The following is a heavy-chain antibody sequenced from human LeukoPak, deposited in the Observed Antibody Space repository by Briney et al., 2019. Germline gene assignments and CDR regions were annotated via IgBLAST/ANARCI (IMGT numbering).Heavy chain of an antibody. V-gene: IGHV4-39*01. Sequence: PSGTLSLTCTVSGGSISNRNYYWIWIRQPPGKGREWIGSVYYSGSTYYNPSLKSRVTISVDTSKNQFSLKLSSVTAADTAVYSCASSPGGYCSSISCYTGGRFDYWGQGILVSVSS. CDR2: VYYSGST. D-gene: IGHD2-2*02. CDR3: ASSPGGYCSSISCYTGGRFDY. J-gene: IGHJ4*02. CDR1: GGSISNRNYY.